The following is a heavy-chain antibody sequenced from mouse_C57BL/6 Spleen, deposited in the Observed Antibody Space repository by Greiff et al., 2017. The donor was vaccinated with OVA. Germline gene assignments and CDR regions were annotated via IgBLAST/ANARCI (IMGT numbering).Heavy chain of an antibody. D-gene: IGHD1-1*01. CDR3: ARDYYGSSYRYFDV. CDR1: GYTFTSYW. Sequence: QVQLQQPGAELVRPGSSVKLSCKASGYTFTSYWMDWVKQRPGQDLEWIGNIYPSDSETHYNQKFKDKATLTVDKSSSTAYMQLSSLTSEDSAVYYCARDYYGSSYRYFDVWGTGTTVTVSS. V-gene: IGHV1-61*01. CDR2: IYPSDSET. J-gene: IGHJ1*03.